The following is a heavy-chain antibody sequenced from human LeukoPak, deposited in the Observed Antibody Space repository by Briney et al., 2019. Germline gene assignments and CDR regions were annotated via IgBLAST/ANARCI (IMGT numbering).Heavy chain of an antibody. J-gene: IGHJ6*03. Sequence: ASVKVSCKASGYTFTGYYMHWVRQAPGQGLEWMGWINPNSGGTNYAQKFQGRVTMTRDTSISTAYMELSRLRSEDTAVYYCARVGSDYYYYYMDVWGKGTTVTISS. CDR1: GYTFTGYY. CDR2: INPNSGGT. V-gene: IGHV1-2*02. CDR3: ARVGSDYYYYYMDV. D-gene: IGHD3-10*01.